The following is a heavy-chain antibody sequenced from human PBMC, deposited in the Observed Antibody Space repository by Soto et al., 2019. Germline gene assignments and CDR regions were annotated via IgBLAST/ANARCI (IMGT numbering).Heavy chain of an antibody. D-gene: IGHD6-19*01. J-gene: IGHJ4*02. CDR3: ARTGIKDHSSGWYRY. CDR2: INPNSGGT. CDR1: GYTFTGYY. V-gene: IGHV1-2*02. Sequence: GASVKVSCKASGYTFTGYYMHWVRQAPGQGLEWMGWINPNSGGTNYAQKFQGRVTMTRDTSISTAYMELSRLRSDDTAVYYCARTGIKDHSSGWYRYWGQGTLVTVSS.